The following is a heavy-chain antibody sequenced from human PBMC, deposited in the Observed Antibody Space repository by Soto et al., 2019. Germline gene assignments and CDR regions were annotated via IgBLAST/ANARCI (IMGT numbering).Heavy chain of an antibody. V-gene: IGHV1-8*01. D-gene: IGHD6-19*01. J-gene: IGHJ6*03. CDR1: GYTFTSYD. CDR2: MNPNSGNT. CDR3: ARLVIVVAGTPGILNYYYYYYMDV. Sequence: ASVKVSCKASGYTFTSYDINWVRQATGQGLEWMGWMNPNSGNTGYAQKFQGRVTITRNTSISTAYMELSSLRSEDTAVYYCARLVIVVAGTPGILNYYYYYYMDVWGKGTTVTVSS.